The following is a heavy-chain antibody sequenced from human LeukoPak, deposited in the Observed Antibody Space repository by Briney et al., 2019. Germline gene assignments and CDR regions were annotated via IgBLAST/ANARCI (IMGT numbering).Heavy chain of an antibody. CDR3: ARGFVGTGTTLEFAFDI. Sequence: PSETLSLTCTVSGGSISSSSYYWGWIRQPPGKGLEWIGEINHSGSTNYNPSLKSRVTISVDTSKNQFSLKLSSVTAADTAVYYCARGFVGTGTTLEFAFDIWGQGTMVTVSS. D-gene: IGHD1-7*01. J-gene: IGHJ3*02. V-gene: IGHV4-39*07. CDR1: GGSISSSSYY. CDR2: INHSGST.